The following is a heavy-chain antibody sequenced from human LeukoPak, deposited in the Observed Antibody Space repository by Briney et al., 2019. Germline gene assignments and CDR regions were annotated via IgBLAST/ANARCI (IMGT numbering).Heavy chain of an antibody. Sequence: SETLSLTCTVSGGSICSGSYYWSWIRQPAGKGLEWIGRIYTSGSTNYNPSLKSRVTISVDTSKNQFSLKLSSVTAADTAVYYCATSPDSSGYYPWAFDIWGQGTMVTVSP. J-gene: IGHJ3*02. V-gene: IGHV4-61*02. D-gene: IGHD3-22*01. CDR1: GGSICSGSYY. CDR3: ATSPDSSGYYPWAFDI. CDR2: IYTSGST.